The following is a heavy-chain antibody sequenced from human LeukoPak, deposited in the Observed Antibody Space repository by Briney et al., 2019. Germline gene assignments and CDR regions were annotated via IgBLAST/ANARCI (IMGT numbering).Heavy chain of an antibody. J-gene: IGHJ4*02. CDR2: ISSSSSYI. Sequence: PGGSLRLSCAASGFTFSSYSMNWVRQAPGKGLEWVSSISSSSSYIYYADSVKGRFTISRDNAKNSLYLQMNSLRDEDTAVYYCARVMYGGISYSVDYWGQGTLVTVSS. CDR1: GFTFSSYS. CDR3: ARVMYGGISYSVDY. D-gene: IGHD1-26*01. V-gene: IGHV3-21*01.